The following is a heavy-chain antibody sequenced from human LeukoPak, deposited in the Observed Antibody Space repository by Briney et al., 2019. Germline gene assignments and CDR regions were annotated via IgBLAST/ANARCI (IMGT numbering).Heavy chain of an antibody. CDR2: VQSNTDGGTT. CDR1: GFTFSNTW. Sequence: GGSLRLSCAASGFTFSNTWMNWVRQAPGKGLEWVGRVQSNTDGGTTEYAAPVKGSFTITRDDSKTTLSMHTNSPTTEYTAIYYCATLTVRGVINIWGQGTLVTVSS. J-gene: IGHJ4*02. V-gene: IGHV3-15*01. CDR3: ATLTVRGVINI. D-gene: IGHD3-10*01.